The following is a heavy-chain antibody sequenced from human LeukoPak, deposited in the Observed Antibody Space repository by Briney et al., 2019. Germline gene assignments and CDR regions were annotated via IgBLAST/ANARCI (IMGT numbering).Heavy chain of an antibody. CDR3: ARPFSSGWYPYSIGGLWFDY. Sequence: SETLSLTCTVSGGSISRYYWSWIRQPPGKGLEWIGYIYYTGSTKYNPSLKSRVTISVDTSKNQFSLKLSSVTAADTAVYYCARPFSSGWYPYSIGGLWFDYWGQGTLVTVSS. V-gene: IGHV4-59*01. D-gene: IGHD6-19*01. CDR2: IYYTGST. J-gene: IGHJ4*02. CDR1: GGSISRYY.